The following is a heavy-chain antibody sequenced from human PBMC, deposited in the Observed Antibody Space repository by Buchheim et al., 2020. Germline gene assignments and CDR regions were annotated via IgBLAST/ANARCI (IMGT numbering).Heavy chain of an antibody. V-gene: IGHV3-33*01. Sequence: QVQLVESGGGVVQPGRSLRLSCAASGFTFSSYGMHWVRQAPGKGLEWVAVIWYDGSNKYYADSVKGRFTISRDNSKNTLYLQTNSLRAEDTAVYYCARLGPLGYCSSTSCPFSSGMDVWGQGTT. CDR3: ARLGPLGYCSSTSCPFSSGMDV. CDR1: GFTFSSYG. CDR2: IWYDGSNK. D-gene: IGHD2-2*01. J-gene: IGHJ6*02.